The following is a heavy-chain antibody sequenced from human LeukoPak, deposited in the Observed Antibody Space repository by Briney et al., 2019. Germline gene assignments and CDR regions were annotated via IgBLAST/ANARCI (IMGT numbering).Heavy chain of an antibody. V-gene: IGHV3-21*01. J-gene: IGHJ4*02. D-gene: IGHD3-10*01. CDR2: IGSSSSYI. CDR3: ASAMVRGVITTDY. Sequence: GGSLRLSCAASGFTFSSYSMNWVRQAPGKGLEWVSSIGSSSSYIYYADSVKGRFTISRDNAKNSLYLQMNSLRAEDTAVYYCASAMVRGVITTDYWGQGTLVTVSS. CDR1: GFTFSSYS.